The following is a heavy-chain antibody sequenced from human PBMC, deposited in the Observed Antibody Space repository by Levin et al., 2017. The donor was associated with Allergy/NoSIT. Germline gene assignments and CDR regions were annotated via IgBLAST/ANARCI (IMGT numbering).Heavy chain of an antibody. J-gene: IGHJ4*02. CDR2: IYYSGST. V-gene: IGHV4-61*01. Sequence: GSLRLSCTVSGGSVSSGSYYWSWIRQPPGKGLEWIGYIYYSGSTNYNPSLKSRVTISVDTSKNQFSLKLSSVTAADTAVYYCARVSEMATISAINYYFDYWGQGTLVTVSS. CDR1: GGSVSSGSYY. CDR3: ARVSEMATISAINYYFDY. D-gene: IGHD5-24*01.